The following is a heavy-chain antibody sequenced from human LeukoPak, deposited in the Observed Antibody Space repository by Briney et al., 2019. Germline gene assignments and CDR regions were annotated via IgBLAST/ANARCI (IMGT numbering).Heavy chain of an antibody. D-gene: IGHD6-13*01. V-gene: IGHV4-4*02. J-gene: IGHJ3*02. CDR3: AKRNADSSSWSPNGAFDI. CDR1: GFTFSNAW. CDR2: IYHSGST. Sequence: GSLRLSCAASGFTFSNAWMSWVRQPPGKGLEWIGEIYHSGSTNYNSSLRSRATISTDKSKNQFSLKLSSVIAADTAVYYCAKRNADSSSWSPNGAFDIWGQGTMVTVSS.